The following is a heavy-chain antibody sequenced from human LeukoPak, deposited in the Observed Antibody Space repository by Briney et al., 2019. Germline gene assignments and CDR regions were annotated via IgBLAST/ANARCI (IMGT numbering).Heavy chain of an antibody. J-gene: IGHJ3*02. CDR3: AREWTTWGAFDI. Sequence: PSETLSLTCTVSGGSISSSSYYWGWFRQPPGKGRGWIGSIYYTGSTFYNPSLKSRATISVDTSKNQFSMKLSSVTAADAAVYFCAREWTTWGAFDIWGQGTMVTVSS. V-gene: IGHV4-39*07. D-gene: IGHD2/OR15-2a*01. CDR1: GGSISSSSYY. CDR2: IYYTGST.